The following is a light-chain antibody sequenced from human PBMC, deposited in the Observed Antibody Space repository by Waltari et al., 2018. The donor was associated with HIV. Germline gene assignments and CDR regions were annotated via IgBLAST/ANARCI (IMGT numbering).Light chain of an antibody. Sequence: EIVLTQSPGTLSLSPGDRATLSCRASQSVSSSYLAWYQQKPGQAPRLLIYGASSRATGIPDRFSGSGSGTDFTLTISRLEPEDFAVYYCQQYGTVFTFGPGTKVDIK. V-gene: IGKV3-20*01. J-gene: IGKJ3*01. CDR1: QSVSSSY. CDR2: GAS. CDR3: QQYGTVFT.